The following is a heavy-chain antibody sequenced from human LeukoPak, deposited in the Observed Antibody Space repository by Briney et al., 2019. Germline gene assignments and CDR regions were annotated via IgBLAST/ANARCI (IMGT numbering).Heavy chain of an antibody. Sequence: GGSLRLSCAASGFTFSDCYMSWIRQDPGKGLEWVSYISSSGSTIYYADSVKGRFTISRDNAKNSLYLQMNSLRAEDTAVYYCARDLTEYWAARQDYYYYMDVWGKGTTVTVFS. CDR2: ISSSGSTI. D-gene: IGHD6-6*01. J-gene: IGHJ6*03. CDR3: ARDLTEYWAARQDYYYYMDV. CDR1: GFTFSDCY. V-gene: IGHV3-11*04.